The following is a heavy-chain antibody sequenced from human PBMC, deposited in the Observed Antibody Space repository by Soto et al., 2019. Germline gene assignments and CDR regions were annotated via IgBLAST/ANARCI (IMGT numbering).Heavy chain of an antibody. CDR1: GYTLTELS. CDR2: FDPEDGET. Sequence: ASVKVSCKVSGYTLTELSMHWVRQAPGKGLEWMGGFDPEDGETIYAQKFQGRVTMTEDTSTDTAYMELSSLRSEDTAVYYCVILPAASIKNPEGFDYWGQGTLVTVSS. J-gene: IGHJ4*02. V-gene: IGHV1-24*01. D-gene: IGHD2-2*01. CDR3: VILPAASIKNPEGFDY.